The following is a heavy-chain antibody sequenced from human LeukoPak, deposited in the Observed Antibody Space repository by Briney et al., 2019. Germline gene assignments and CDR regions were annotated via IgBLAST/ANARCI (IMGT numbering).Heavy chain of an antibody. D-gene: IGHD3-22*01. CDR1: GGTFSSYT. J-gene: IGHJ1*01. CDR3: ARGPHYDSSGYYPFQH. V-gene: IGHV1-69*02. CDR2: IIPILGIA. Sequence: GASVKVSCKASGGTFSSYTISWVRQAPGQGLEWMGRIIPILGIANYAQKFQGRVTITADKSTSTAYMELSSLRSEDTAVYYCARGPHYDSSGYYPFQHWGQGTLVTVPS.